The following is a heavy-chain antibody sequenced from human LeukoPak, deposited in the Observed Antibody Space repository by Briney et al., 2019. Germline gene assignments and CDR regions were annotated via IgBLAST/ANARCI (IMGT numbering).Heavy chain of an antibody. CDR1: GFTFSSYS. Sequence: GGSLRLSCAASGFTFSSYSMNWVRQAPGKGLEWVSSISSSSSYIYYADSVKGRFTISRDNAKKSMYLQMNSLRAEDTAVYYCARRAMTERGHSYGLDYWGQGTLVTVSS. CDR3: ARRAMTERGHSYGLDY. CDR2: ISSSSSYI. D-gene: IGHD5-18*01. J-gene: IGHJ4*02. V-gene: IGHV3-21*01.